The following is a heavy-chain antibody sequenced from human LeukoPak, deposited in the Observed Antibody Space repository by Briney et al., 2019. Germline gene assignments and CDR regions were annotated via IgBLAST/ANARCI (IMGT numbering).Heavy chain of an antibody. D-gene: IGHD1-1*01. V-gene: IGHV3-23*01. CDR3: AKDRWTEVDAFDI. J-gene: IGHJ3*02. Sequence: GGSLRLSCAASGFTFSSYGMHWVRQAPGKGLEWVSAISGSGGSTYYADSVKGRFTISRDNSKNTLYLQMNSLRAEDTAVYYCAKDRWTEVDAFDIWGQGTMVTVSS. CDR2: ISGSGGST. CDR1: GFTFSSYG.